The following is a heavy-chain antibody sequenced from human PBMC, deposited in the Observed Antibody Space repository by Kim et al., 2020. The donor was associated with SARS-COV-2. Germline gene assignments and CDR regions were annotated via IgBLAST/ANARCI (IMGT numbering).Heavy chain of an antibody. V-gene: IGHV3-74*01. J-gene: IGHJ4*02. CDR2: SMT. D-gene: IGHD6-13*01. Sequence: SMTKYADSVEGRFTISRDNAQNTLFLQMNSLKAEDSAMYYCARDLSTIAARWGQGTLVTVSS. CDR3: ARDLSTIAAR.